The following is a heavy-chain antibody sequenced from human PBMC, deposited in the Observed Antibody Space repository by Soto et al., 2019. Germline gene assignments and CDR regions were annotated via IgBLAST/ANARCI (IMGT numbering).Heavy chain of an antibody. Sequence: QVPLVDSGGGVAQPGRSLRLSCAASGFTFSSYGMHWVRQAPGKGLELLAVISYDGSNTYYADSVKGRFTISRDNAKNTLSLQMTSLPAEDTAVYYFAKETYSGALDCWGQGTLGTVSS. CDR1: GFTFSSYG. V-gene: IGHV3-30*18. D-gene: IGHD2-15*01. CDR3: AKETYSGALDC. CDR2: ISYDGSNT. J-gene: IGHJ4*02.